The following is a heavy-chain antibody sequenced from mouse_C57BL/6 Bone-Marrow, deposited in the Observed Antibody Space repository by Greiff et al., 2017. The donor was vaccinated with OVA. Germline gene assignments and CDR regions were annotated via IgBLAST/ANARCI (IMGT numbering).Heavy chain of an antibody. J-gene: IGHJ4*01. V-gene: IGHV2-5*01. CDR2: IWRGGST. CDR3: AKRGGMSYYAMDY. CDR1: GFSLTSYG. Sequence: VQLQQSGPGLVQPSQSLSITCTVSGFSLTSYGVHWVRQSPGKGLEWLGVIWRGGSTDYNAAFMSRLSITKDNSKSQVFFKMNSLQADDTAIYYCAKRGGMSYYAMDYWGQGTSVTVSS.